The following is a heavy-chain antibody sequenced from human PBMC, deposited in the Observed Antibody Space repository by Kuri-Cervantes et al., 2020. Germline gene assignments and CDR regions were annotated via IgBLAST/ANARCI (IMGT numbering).Heavy chain of an antibody. D-gene: IGHD7-27*01. CDR2: IWYDGSNK. V-gene: IGHV3-33*06. CDR3: AKVTGSPRSSYLRAFDI. CDR1: GFTFSSYG. J-gene: IGHJ3*02. Sequence: GESLKISCAASGFTFSSYGMHWVRQAPGKGLERVAVIWYDGSNKYYADSVKGRFTISRDNSKNTLYLQMNSLRAEDTAVYYCAKVTGSPRSSYLRAFDIWGQGTMVTVSS.